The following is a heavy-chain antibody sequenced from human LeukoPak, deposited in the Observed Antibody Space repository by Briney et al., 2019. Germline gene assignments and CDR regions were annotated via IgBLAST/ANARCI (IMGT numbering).Heavy chain of an antibody. CDR1: GGSISSSSYY. Sequence: SETLSLTCTVSGGSISSSSYYWGWIRQPPGKGLEWIGSIYYSGSTYYNPSLKSRVTISVDTSKNQFSLKLSSVTAADTAVYFCARHSGYYFDYWGQGTLVTVSS. CDR2: IYYSGST. CDR3: ARHSGYYFDY. J-gene: IGHJ4*02. V-gene: IGHV4-39*01. D-gene: IGHD5-12*01.